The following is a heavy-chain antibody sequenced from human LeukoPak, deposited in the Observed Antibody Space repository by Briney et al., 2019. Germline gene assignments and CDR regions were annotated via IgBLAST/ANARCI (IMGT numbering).Heavy chain of an antibody. CDR1: GGSITSYY. CDR2: IHTTGST. J-gene: IGHJ6*03. CDR3: ARDRYYYDSSGYIRMDV. V-gene: IGHV4-4*07. D-gene: IGHD3-22*01. Sequence: KPSETLSLTCTVPGGSITSYYWSWIRQPAGKGLEWIGRIHTTGSTNYSPSLKSRVTMSVDTSKNQFSLKLSSVTAADTAVYYCARDRYYYDSSGYIRMDVWGKGTTVTISS.